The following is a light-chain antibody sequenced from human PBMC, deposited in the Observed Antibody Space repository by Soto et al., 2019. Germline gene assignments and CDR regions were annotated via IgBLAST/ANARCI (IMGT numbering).Light chain of an antibody. J-gene: IGLJ3*02. CDR3: ETWDTNTWV. CDR1: SGHSSYI. CDR2: LEQSGSY. V-gene: IGLV4-60*02. Sequence: QSVLTQSSSASASLGSSVKLTCTLSSGHSSYIITWHQQQPGKAPRFLMKLEQSGSYNKGSGLPDRCSGSSSGADRYLTISNLQFEDEVDYYCETWDTNTWVFGGGTKLTVL.